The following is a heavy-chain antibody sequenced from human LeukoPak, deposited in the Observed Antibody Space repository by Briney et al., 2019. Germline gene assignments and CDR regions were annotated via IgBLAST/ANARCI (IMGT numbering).Heavy chain of an antibody. J-gene: IGHJ6*02. CDR1: GFTFSSYA. CDR2: ISGSGGST. Sequence: PGGSLRLSCAASGFTFSSYAMSWVRQAPGKGLEWVSAISGSGGSTYYADSVKGRFTISRDNSKNTLYLQMNSLRAEDTAVYYCAKAYDFWRGCYYYGMDVWGQGTTVTVSS. V-gene: IGHV3-23*01. CDR3: AKAYDFWRGCYYYGMDV. D-gene: IGHD3-3*01.